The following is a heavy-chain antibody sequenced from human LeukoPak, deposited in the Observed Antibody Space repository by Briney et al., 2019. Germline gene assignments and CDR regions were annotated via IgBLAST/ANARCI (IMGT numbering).Heavy chain of an antibody. Sequence: ASVKVSCKASGYTFTGYYMHWVRQAPGQGLEWMGWINPNSGGTNYVQKFQGWVTMTRDTSISTAYMELSRLRSDDTAVYYCARVSTMIVVVTNNWFDPWGQGTLVTVSS. CDR1: GYTFTGYY. V-gene: IGHV1-2*04. J-gene: IGHJ5*02. D-gene: IGHD3-22*01. CDR2: INPNSGGT. CDR3: ARVSTMIVVVTNNWFDP.